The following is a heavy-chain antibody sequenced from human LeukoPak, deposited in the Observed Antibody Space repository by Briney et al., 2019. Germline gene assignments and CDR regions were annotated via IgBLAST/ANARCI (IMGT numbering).Heavy chain of an antibody. D-gene: IGHD3-10*01. CDR2: ISGSGGST. CDR3: ARVQYTMVRGVIIDYYYYYMDV. V-gene: IGHV3-23*01. CDR1: GFTFSSYA. Sequence: GGSLRLSCAASGFTFSSYAMSWVRQAPGKGLEWVPAISGSGGSTYYADSVKGRFTISRDNAKNSLYLQMNSLRAEDTAVYYCARVQYTMVRGVIIDYYYYYMDVWGRGTTVTISS. J-gene: IGHJ6*03.